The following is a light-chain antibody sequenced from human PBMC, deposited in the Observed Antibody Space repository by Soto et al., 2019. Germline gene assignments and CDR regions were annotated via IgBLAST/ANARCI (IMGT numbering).Light chain of an antibody. CDR1: QTVGNNY. Sequence: EIVLTQSPGTLSLSPGERATLSCRASQTVGNNYLDWYQQKPGQAPRLLIYSASSRATVIPDRFSGSGSGTDFTLTISRLEPEDFAVYYCRQSATSPRTFGQGTKVEIK. J-gene: IGKJ1*01. CDR2: SAS. V-gene: IGKV3-20*01. CDR3: RQSATSPRT.